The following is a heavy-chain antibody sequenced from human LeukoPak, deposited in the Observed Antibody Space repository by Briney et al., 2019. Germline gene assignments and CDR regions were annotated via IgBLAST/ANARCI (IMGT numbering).Heavy chain of an antibody. CDR1: GGSFSGYY. CDR3: ARVLSPDGSGSNDY. D-gene: IGHD3-22*01. CDR2: INHSGST. Sequence: SETLSLTCAVYGGSFSGYYWSWIRQPPGKGLEWIGEINHSGSTNYNPSLKSRVTISVDTSKNQFSLKLSSVTAADTAVYYCARVLSPDGSGSNDYWSQGTLVTVSS. J-gene: IGHJ4*02. V-gene: IGHV4-34*01.